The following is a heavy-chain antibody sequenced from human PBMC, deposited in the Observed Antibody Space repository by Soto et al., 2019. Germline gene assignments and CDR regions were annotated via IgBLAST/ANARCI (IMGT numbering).Heavy chain of an antibody. J-gene: IGHJ5*01. CDR1: GDSISNLDYF. CDR2: IYKSATT. Sequence: SETLSLTCSVSGDSISNLDYFWAWIRQPPGQALEYIGYIYKSATTYYNPSLESRVAISVDTSKSQFSLNVTSVTAADTAVYFCARGRYCLTGRCFPNWFDSWGQGALVTVSS. D-gene: IGHD7-27*01. V-gene: IGHV4-30-4*01. CDR3: ARGRYCLTGRCFPNWFDS.